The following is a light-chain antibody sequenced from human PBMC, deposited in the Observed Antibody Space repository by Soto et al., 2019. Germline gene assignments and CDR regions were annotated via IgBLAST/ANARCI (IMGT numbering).Light chain of an antibody. CDR1: GSDVRTYNL. V-gene: IGLV2-23*01. Sequence: QSALTHPASVCGSPGQSITISCTVTGSDVRTYNLVSWYQQHPGKVPKLIIYEASKRPSGVSNRFSGSQPGNTASLTVSGLQAEDEADYYCCSYAGDKTYVFGSGTKVTVL. CDR2: EAS. J-gene: IGLJ1*01. CDR3: CSYAGDKTYV.